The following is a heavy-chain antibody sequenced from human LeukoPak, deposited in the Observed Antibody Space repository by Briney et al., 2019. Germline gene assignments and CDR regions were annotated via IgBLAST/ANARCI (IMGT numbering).Heavy chain of an antibody. Sequence: PSETLSCTCTVSGGSISCTSYYWGWIGQPPGRGLEWIGVISYSANTYYNPSLKSRVTISVDTSKNQFSLKLTSVTTADTAVYYCGRVILGEAKSPIDCWGQGTLVTVSS. J-gene: IGHJ4*02. CDR1: GGSISCTSYY. CDR3: GRVILGEAKSPIDC. V-gene: IGHV4-39*01. CDR2: ISYSANT. D-gene: IGHD3-10*01.